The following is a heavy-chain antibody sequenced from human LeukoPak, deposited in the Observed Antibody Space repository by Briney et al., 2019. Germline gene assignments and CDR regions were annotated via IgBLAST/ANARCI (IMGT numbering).Heavy chain of an antibody. CDR2: IRYDGTKQ. Sequence: GGSLRLSCEVSGFTFSKYGMHWVRQAPGKGLEWVSTIRYDGTKQYYADSVRGRFTISRDNSKNTLYLQMNSLRAEDTAVYYCARSRPVYDSSGYYYYFDYWGQGTLVTVSS. D-gene: IGHD3-22*01. CDR3: ARSRPVYDSSGYYYYFDY. V-gene: IGHV3-33*01. J-gene: IGHJ4*02. CDR1: GFTFSKYG.